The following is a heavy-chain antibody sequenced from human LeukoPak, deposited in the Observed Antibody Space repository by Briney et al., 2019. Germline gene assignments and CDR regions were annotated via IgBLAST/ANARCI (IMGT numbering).Heavy chain of an antibody. J-gene: IGHJ4*02. CDR2: ISTYNANR. V-gene: IGHV1-18*01. Sequence: ASVKVSCKASGYTFTNYGITWVRQAPGQGLEWMGWISTYNANRNCAQKLQGRVTMTTDTSTSTAYMELRSLRSGDTAVYYCARDQFGSGSDYWGQGTLVSVSS. D-gene: IGHD6-25*01. CDR3: ARDQFGSGSDY. CDR1: GYTFTNYG.